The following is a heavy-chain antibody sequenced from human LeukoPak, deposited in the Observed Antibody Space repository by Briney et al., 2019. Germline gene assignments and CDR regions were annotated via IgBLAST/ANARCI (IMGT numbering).Heavy chain of an antibody. D-gene: IGHD5/OR15-5a*01. Sequence: SETLSLTCAVSGGSISSYYWSWIRQPPGKGLEWIGYIYYSGSTNYNPSLKSRVTISVDTSKNQFSLKLSSVTAAETAVYYCASGLYRVDYWGQGTLVTVSS. J-gene: IGHJ4*02. CDR2: IYYSGST. CDR3: ASGLYRVDY. CDR1: GGSISSYY. V-gene: IGHV4-59*01.